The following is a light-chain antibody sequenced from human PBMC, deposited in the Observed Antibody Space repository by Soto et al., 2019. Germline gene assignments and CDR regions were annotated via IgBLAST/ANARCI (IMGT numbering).Light chain of an antibody. CDR3: ATWDDSRTGV. CDR1: TSNIESHT. J-gene: IGLJ1*01. V-gene: IGLV1-44*01. CDR2: TNN. Sequence: QSVLTQPPSASGTPGQRITISCSGTTSNIESHTVNWYQQVPGTAPKLLINTNNQRPSGVPDRFSGSKSGASASLAINGLQSEDEANYYCATWDDSRTGVLGTGTKVT.